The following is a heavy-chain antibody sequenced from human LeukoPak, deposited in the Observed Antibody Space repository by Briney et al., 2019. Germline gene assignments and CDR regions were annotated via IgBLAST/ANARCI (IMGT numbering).Heavy chain of an antibody. CDR3: ARSTGAGPGY. J-gene: IGHJ4*02. D-gene: IGHD2-8*02. CDR1: GFTFRTDW. Sequence: GGSLRLSCAASGFTFRTDWMHWVRQAPGKGPVWVSRINSDGSSTSYADSVRGRFTISRDNAKNTLYLQMNSMRAEDTAVYHRARSTGAGPGYWGQGTLVTVAS. V-gene: IGHV3-74*01. CDR2: INSDGSST.